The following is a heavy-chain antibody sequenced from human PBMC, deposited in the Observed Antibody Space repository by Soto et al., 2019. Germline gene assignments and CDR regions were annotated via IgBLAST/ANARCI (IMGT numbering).Heavy chain of an antibody. D-gene: IGHD3-9*01. J-gene: IGHJ3*02. CDR2: TNAGNGNT. V-gene: IGHV1-3*01. CDR1: GYTFTSYA. CDR3: AREFYYDILTGYYMRAFDI. Sequence: ASVKVSCKASGYTFTSYAMHWVRQAPGQRLEWMGWTNAGNGNTKYSQKFQGRVTITRDTSASTAYMELSSLRSEDTAVYYCAREFYYDILTGYYMRAFDIWGQGTMVTVSS.